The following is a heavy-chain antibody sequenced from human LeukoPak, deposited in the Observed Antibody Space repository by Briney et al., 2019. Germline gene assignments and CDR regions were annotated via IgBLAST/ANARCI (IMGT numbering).Heavy chain of an antibody. CDR2: IWYDGSNT. D-gene: IGHD5-18*01. Sequence: GGSLRLSCAASGFTFSNYGMHWVRQAPGKGLEWVAVIWYDGSNTYYADSVKGRFTISRDNSKNTLYLQMNSLRAEDTAVYYCARSVDTAMVLDAFDIWGQGTMVTVSS. CDR1: GFTFSNYG. J-gene: IGHJ3*02. CDR3: ARSVDTAMVLDAFDI. V-gene: IGHV3-33*01.